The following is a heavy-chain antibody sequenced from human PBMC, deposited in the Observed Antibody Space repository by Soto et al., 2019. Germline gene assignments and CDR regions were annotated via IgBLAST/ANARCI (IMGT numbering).Heavy chain of an antibody. J-gene: IGHJ6*02. Sequence: QVQLVESGGGVVQPGRSLSLSCVASGFTFSSYAMHWVRQAPGKGLEWVAVISNDGSNKYYADSMRGRFTISRDNSRNTLYLQMNSLRAEDTAVYYCARDVTVGWFGDLSYGMDVWGPGTTITVSS. CDR2: ISNDGSNK. V-gene: IGHV3-30-3*01. CDR3: ARDVTVGWFGDLSYGMDV. D-gene: IGHD3-10*01. CDR1: GFTFSSYA.